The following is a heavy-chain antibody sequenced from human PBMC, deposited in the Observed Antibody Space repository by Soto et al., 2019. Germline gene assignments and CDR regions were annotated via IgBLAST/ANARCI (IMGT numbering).Heavy chain of an antibody. CDR2: INGGNGNT. V-gene: IGHV1-3*01. J-gene: IGHJ4*02. CDR1: GYTFTNYA. CDR3: AREPLTPYYDRSGYPPPFDY. Sequence: ASVKVSFKASGYTFTNYAMHWVRQAPGQRLEWMGWINGGNGNTKYSQKFQGRVTITRDTSASTAYMGLSSLRSEDTAVYYCAREPLTPYYDRSGYPPPFDYWGQGTLVTVSS. D-gene: IGHD3-22*01.